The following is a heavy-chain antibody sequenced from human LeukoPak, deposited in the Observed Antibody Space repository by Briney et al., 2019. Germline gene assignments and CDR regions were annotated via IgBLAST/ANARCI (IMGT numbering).Heavy chain of an antibody. CDR3: AKDQRPDSGYDIDY. CDR1: GFTFSTHS. V-gene: IGHV3-23*01. Sequence: GGSLRLSCAASGFTFSTHSINWVRQAPRKGLEWVSVIWGNGATTYYADPVKGRFTIPRDNSMNMVYLQMNSLRVEDTAIYYCAKDQRPDSGYDIDYWGQGTLVTVSS. J-gene: IGHJ4*02. D-gene: IGHD5-12*01. CDR2: IWGNGATT.